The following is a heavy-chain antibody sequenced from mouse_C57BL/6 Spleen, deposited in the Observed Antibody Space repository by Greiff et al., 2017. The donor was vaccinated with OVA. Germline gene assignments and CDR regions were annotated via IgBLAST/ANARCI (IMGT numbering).Heavy chain of an antibody. Sequence: QVQLQQSGAELARPGASVKLSCKASGYTFTSYGISWVKQRTGQGLEWIGEIYPRSGNTYYNEKFKGKATLTADKSSSTAYMELRSLTSEDSAVYFCARWGLQSPFAYWGQGTRVTVSA. CDR3: ARWGLQSPFAY. CDR2: IYPRSGNT. V-gene: IGHV1-81*01. J-gene: IGHJ3*01. D-gene: IGHD2-4*01. CDR1: GYTFTSYG.